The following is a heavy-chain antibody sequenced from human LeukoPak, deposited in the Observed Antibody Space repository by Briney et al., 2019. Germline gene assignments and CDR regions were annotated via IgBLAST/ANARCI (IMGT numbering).Heavy chain of an antibody. J-gene: IGHJ5*02. CDR1: GGSISSYY. CDR2: IYYSGST. D-gene: IGHD1-26*01. V-gene: IGHV4-59*01. Sequence: SETLSLTCTLSGGSISSYYWSWIRQPPGKGLEWIGYIYYSGSTNYNPSLKSRVTISVDTSKNQFSLKLSSVTAADTAVYYCARARSSIIVGATNAPGSNWFDPWGQGTLVTVSS. CDR3: ARARSSIIVGATNAPGSNWFDP.